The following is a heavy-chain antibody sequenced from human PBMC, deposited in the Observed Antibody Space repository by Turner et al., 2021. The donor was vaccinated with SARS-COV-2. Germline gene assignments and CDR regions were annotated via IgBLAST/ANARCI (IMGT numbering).Heavy chain of an antibody. V-gene: IGHV3-30*18. CDR2: ISDDGSNK. D-gene: IGHD2-15*01. Sequence: QVQLVESGGGVVQPGRSLRLSCAASGFPFSNYGVHWVRQAPGKGLEWVAVISDDGSNKYYADSVKGRFTISRDNSKNTLYLQMNSLRAEDTAVYYCAKSGGMYCSGGNCYSSYFDYWGQGTLVTVSS. J-gene: IGHJ4*02. CDR1: GFPFSNYG. CDR3: AKSGGMYCSGGNCYSSYFDY.